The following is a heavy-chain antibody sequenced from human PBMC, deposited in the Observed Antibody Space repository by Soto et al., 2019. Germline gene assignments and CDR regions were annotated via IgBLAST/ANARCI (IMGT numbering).Heavy chain of an antibody. Sequence: QVQLQESGPGLVKPSETLSLTCSVSGGSITSHYCSWFRQPPGKGLEWIGYIHHSGSTSYNPSLKSRVTMSVDTSKNQFSLKVSSVTAADPALYYCARQGFGQLHGLVDVWGPGTTVTVSS. CDR1: GGSITSHY. CDR2: IHHSGST. J-gene: IGHJ6*02. V-gene: IGHV4-59*08. D-gene: IGHD3-10*01. CDR3: ARQGFGQLHGLVDV.